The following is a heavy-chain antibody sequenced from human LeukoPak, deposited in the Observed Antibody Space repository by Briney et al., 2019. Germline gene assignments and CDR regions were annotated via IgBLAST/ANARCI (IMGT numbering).Heavy chain of an antibody. CDR2: INSSAGNT. CDR3: ARIRDGYNDAYDI. V-gene: IGHV1-46*01. J-gene: IGHJ3*02. D-gene: IGHD5-24*01. Sequence: ASVKVSCKASGYTFSNYYMHWVRQAPGQGLEWMGLINSSAGNTNYAQRFQGRVTMTRNTSTSTVYMELSSLRSEATAVYYCARIRDGYNDAYDIWGQGTMVTVPS. CDR1: GYTFSNYY.